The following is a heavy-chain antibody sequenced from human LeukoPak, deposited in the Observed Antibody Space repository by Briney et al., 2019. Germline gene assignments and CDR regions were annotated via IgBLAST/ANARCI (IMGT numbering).Heavy chain of an antibody. Sequence: PGGSLRLSCAASGFTFSSYGMHWVRQAPGKGLEWVAFIRYDGSNKYYADSVKGRFTISRDNSKNTLYLQMNSLRAEDTAVYYCAKKAGTSWKYYYYMDVWGKGTTVTVSS. J-gene: IGHJ6*03. D-gene: IGHD2-2*01. CDR3: AKKAGTSWKYYYYMDV. CDR2: IRYDGSNK. CDR1: GFTFSSYG. V-gene: IGHV3-30*02.